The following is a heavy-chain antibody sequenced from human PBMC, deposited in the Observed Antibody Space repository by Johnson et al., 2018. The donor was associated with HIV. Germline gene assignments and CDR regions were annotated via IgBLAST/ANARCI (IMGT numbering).Heavy chain of an antibody. J-gene: IGHJ3*01. CDR3: AKLRWAWGAAFDV. Sequence: QVQLVESGGGVVQPGTSLRLSCAASGFTFSSYAMHWVRQAPGKGLEWVAFIRYDGNNKYYADSVKGRFTISRDNSKNTLYLQMNSLRAEDTAVYYCAKLRWAWGAAFDVWGQGTMVTVSS. V-gene: IGHV3-30*02. D-gene: IGHD3-16*01. CDR1: GFTFSSYA. CDR2: IRYDGNNK.